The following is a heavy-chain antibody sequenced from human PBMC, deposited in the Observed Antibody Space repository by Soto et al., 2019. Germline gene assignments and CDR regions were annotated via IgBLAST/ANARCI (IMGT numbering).Heavy chain of an antibody. CDR1: GFTFSSYA. CDR2: ISGSGGST. Sequence: EVPLLESGGGLVQPGGSLRLSCAASGFTFSSYAMSWVRQAPGKGLEWVSAISGSGGSTYYADSVKGRFTISRDNSKNTLYLQMNSLRAEDTAVYYCAKVGSGWYDAFDIWGQGTMVTVSS. J-gene: IGHJ3*02. D-gene: IGHD6-19*01. V-gene: IGHV3-23*01. CDR3: AKVGSGWYDAFDI.